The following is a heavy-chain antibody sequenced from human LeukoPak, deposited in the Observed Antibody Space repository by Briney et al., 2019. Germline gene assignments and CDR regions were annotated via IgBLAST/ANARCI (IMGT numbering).Heavy chain of an antibody. CDR1: EFTFSSYA. D-gene: IGHD1-7*01. J-gene: IGHJ3*02. CDR2: ISYDGSNK. CDR3: APVPELELPAFDI. Sequence: GGSLRLSCAASEFTFSSYAMHWVRQAPGKGLEWVAVISYDGSNKYYADSVKGRFTISRDNSKNTLYLQMNSLRAEDTAVYYCAPVPELELPAFDIWGQGTMVTVPS. V-gene: IGHV3-30-3*01.